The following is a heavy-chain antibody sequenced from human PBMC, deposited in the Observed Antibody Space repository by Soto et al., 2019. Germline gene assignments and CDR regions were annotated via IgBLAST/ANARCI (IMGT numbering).Heavy chain of an antibody. CDR3: ARDLTAWDAAFDS. Sequence: QVQLVQSGAGVKKPGSSVKVSCKASGGTFSRYGISWVRQAPGQGLEWIGGIIRIFGTANYAQKFQGRVTITADESTNTVYMELNSLRSEDTAVYYCARDLTAWDAAFDSWGQGTLVTVSS. J-gene: IGHJ4*02. CDR1: GGTFSRYG. V-gene: IGHV1-69*01. CDR2: IIRIFGTA. D-gene: IGHD1-26*01.